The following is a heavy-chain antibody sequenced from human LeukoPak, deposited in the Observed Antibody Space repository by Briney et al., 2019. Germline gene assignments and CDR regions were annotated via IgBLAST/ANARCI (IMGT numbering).Heavy chain of an antibody. CDR3: ATLYDFWSGYSPY. CDR2: ISGSGGST. CDR1: GFTFSNYA. J-gene: IGHJ4*02. V-gene: IGHV3-23*01. D-gene: IGHD3/OR15-3a*01. Sequence: PGGSLRLSCAASGFTFSNYAMSWVRQAPGKGLEWVSVISGSGGSTYYADSVKGRFTISRDNSKNTLYLQMNSLRVEDTAVYYCATLYDFWSGYSPYWGQGTLVTVSS.